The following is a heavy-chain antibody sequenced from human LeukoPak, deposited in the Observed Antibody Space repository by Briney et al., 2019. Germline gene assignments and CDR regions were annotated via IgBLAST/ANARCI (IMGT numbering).Heavy chain of an antibody. CDR1: GFTFSSYW. D-gene: IGHD1-26*01. Sequence: GRSRRLSCAASGFTFSSYWMHWVRQAAGKGLVWVSRIDTDGSFTSYADSVRGRFTISRDNAKNTLYLQMSSLRAEDTAVYYCIRGTVGAPGNDYWGQGTLVTVSS. V-gene: IGHV3-74*01. J-gene: IGHJ4*02. CDR2: IDTDGSFT. CDR3: IRGTVGAPGNDY.